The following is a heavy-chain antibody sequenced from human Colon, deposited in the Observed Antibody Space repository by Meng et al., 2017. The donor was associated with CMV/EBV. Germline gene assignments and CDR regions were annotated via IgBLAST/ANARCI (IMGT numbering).Heavy chain of an antibody. CDR2: ISGSGSLI. Sequence: GESLKNSCVGAQFSFNDYEMNWVRQAPGRGLEWISCISGSGSLIYYADSVRGRFTISRDNAKKSLYLQMNSLRAEDTAVYYCARRNSSSWYRTNYHAMDVWGQGTTVTVSS. V-gene: IGHV3-48*03. J-gene: IGHJ6*02. CDR3: ARRNSSSWYRTNYHAMDV. D-gene: IGHD6-13*01. CDR1: QFSFNDYE.